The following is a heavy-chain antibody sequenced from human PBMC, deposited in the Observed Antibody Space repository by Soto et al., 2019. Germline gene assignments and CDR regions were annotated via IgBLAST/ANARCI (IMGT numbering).Heavy chain of an antibody. CDR1: GGTFSSYA. CDR3: ASLGYCSGGSCYSYPYYYYGMDV. V-gene: IGHV1-69*01. CDR2: IIPIFGTA. Sequence: QVQLVQSGAEVKKPGSSVKVSCKASGGTFSSYAISWVRQAPGQGLEWMGGIIPIFGTANDAQKFQGRVTITAEESTSTAYMELSSLRSEDTAVYYCASLGYCSGGSCYSYPYYYYGMDVWGQGTTVTVSS. D-gene: IGHD2-15*01. J-gene: IGHJ6*02.